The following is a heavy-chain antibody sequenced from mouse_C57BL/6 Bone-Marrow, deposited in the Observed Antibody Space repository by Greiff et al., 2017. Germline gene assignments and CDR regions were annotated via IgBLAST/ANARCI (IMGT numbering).Heavy chain of an antibody. J-gene: IGHJ4*01. CDR3: VRESSYDYYAMDY. CDR1: GFSFNTYA. CDR2: IRSKSNNYAT. Sequence: EVMLVESGGGLVQPKGSLKLSCAASGFSFNTYAMNWVRQAPGKGLEWVARIRSKSNNYATYYADSVKDRFTISRDDSESMLYLQMNNLKTEDTAMYYCVRESSYDYYAMDYWGQGTSVTVSS. V-gene: IGHV10-1*01. D-gene: IGHD2-12*01.